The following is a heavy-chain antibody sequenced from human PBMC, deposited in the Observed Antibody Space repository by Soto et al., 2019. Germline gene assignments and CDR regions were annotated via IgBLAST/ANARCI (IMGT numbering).Heavy chain of an antibody. D-gene: IGHD5-12*01. J-gene: IGHJ4*02. Sequence: QLVESGGGLFQAGGSTRLSCLASGFTVSRYDMAWVRQAPGKGLEWASIIQTGGATYYTDPAQGRFTISRDNSRNTVYLQMSSLRVEDTGVYSCVRVLYDSGVVDFWGQGSPITVS. CDR1: GFTVSRYD. CDR2: IQTGGAT. CDR3: VRVLYDSGVVDF. V-gene: IGHV3-53*01.